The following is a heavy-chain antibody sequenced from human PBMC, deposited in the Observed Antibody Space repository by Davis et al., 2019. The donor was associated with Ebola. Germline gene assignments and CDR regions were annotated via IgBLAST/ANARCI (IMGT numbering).Heavy chain of an antibody. CDR2: ISSSGSSM. D-gene: IGHD2-15*01. Sequence: GESLKISCAASGFSFSDYYMTWIRQAPGKGLEWLSYISSSGSSMNYADSVKGRFTISRDNAKNSLYLQMNSLRAEDTAVYYCAREEDVVVVAAIDYWGQGTLVTVSS. CDR3: AREEDVVVVAAIDY. CDR1: GFSFSDYY. J-gene: IGHJ4*02. V-gene: IGHV3-11*04.